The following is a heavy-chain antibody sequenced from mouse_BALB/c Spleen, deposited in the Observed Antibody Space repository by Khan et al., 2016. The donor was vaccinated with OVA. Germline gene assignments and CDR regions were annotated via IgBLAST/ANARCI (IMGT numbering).Heavy chain of an antibody. V-gene: IGHV1-18*01. CDR2: VNPKTGGT. J-gene: IGHJ3*01. Sequence: IQLVQSGPDLVKPGASVKISCKASGYSFTLYYMTWVRQSHGKSLEWIGRVNPKTGGTDYNQAFKGQALLTVAKSSNPAFMDLRSLTSEDAAVYYGARGYDFFAYWGQGTMVTVSA. CDR1: GYSFTLYY. D-gene: IGHD2-14*01. CDR3: ARGYDFFAY.